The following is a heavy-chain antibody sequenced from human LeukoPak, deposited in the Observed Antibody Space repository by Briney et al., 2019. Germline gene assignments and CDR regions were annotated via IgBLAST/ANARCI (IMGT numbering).Heavy chain of an antibody. D-gene: IGHD2-15*01. V-gene: IGHV1-2*02. J-gene: IGHJ4*02. CDR1: GYGFINYY. CDR2: ISPKSGAT. Sequence: ASVKVSCKTSGYGFINYYIHWVRLPPGQGLQWMGWISPKSGATNYAQKFQGRVTMTRDTAISTAYMELSRLRSDDKAVYYCARLVCSGGSCYFDYWGQGSLVTVSS. CDR3: ARLVCSGGSCYFDY.